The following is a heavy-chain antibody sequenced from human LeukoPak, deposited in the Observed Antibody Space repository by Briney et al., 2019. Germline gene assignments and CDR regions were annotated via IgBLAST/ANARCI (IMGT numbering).Heavy chain of an antibody. CDR3: ARDGVQFVEDY. CDR2: IKQDGSEK. D-gene: IGHD3-16*01. CDR1: GLTYSSYW. V-gene: IGHV3-7*01. J-gene: IGHJ4*02. Sequence: GVSLSLSCAASGLTYSSYWMIWVRQAPGKGREWVANIKQDGSEKYYVDSVKGRFTISRDNAKNSLYLQMNSLRAEDTAVYYCARDGVQFVEDYWGQGTLVTVSS.